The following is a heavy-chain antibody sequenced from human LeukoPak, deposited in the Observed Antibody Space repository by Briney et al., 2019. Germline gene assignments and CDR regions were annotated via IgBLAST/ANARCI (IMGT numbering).Heavy chain of an antibody. J-gene: IGHJ4*02. CDR1: GYTFTSYY. CDR2: INPSGATT. V-gene: IGHV1-46*01. Sequence: GASVKVSCKASGYTFTSYYMHWVRQAPGQGLEWMGIINPSGATTSYAQKFQGRVTMTRDTSTSTIYMELSSLRSEDTAVYYCAREGCTNGVCYVDYWGQGTLVTVSS. D-gene: IGHD2-8*01. CDR3: AREGCTNGVCYVDY.